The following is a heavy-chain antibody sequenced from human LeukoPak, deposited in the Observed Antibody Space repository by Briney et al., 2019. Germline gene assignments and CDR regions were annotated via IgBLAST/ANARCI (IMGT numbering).Heavy chain of an antibody. V-gene: IGHV3-66*02. CDR2: IYSGGST. J-gene: IGHJ5*02. CDR3: ARDTTYSP. CDR1: GFTVSTSY. Sequence: PGGSLRLSCAASGFTVSTSYMNWVRQAPGKGLQWVSTIYSGGSTFHADSVKGRVTVSRDNSRNTLYLQMDSLRPEDTAVYYCARDTTYSPWGQGTLVTVSS. D-gene: IGHD1-26*01.